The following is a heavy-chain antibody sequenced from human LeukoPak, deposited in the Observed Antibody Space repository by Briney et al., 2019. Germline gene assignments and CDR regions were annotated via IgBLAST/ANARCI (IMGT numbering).Heavy chain of an antibody. V-gene: IGHV3-11*01. Sequence: GRSLRLSCAASGFTFSDYYMSWIRQAPGKGLEWVSYISSSGSTIYYADSVKGRFTISRDNAKNSLYLQMNSLRAEDTAVYYCARDSPTGYSSSWSPAPYYYYGMDVWGQGTTVTVSS. CDR2: ISSSGSTI. J-gene: IGHJ6*02. D-gene: IGHD6-13*01. CDR1: GFTFSDYY. CDR3: ARDSPTGYSSSWSPAPYYYYGMDV.